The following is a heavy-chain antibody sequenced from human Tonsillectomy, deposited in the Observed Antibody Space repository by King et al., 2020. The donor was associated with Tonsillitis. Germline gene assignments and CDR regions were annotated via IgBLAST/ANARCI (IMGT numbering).Heavy chain of an antibody. CDR2: ISYDGNNK. V-gene: IGHV3-30*18. CDR1: GFTFSSYG. Sequence: VQLVESGGGVVQPGRSLRLSCAASGFTFSSYGMHWVRQAPGKGLEWVAVISYDGNNKYYADSVEGRFTISRDNSNNTLYLQMNSLSSEDTAVYWCAKDAPDRSNWYPFDFWGQGTLITVSS. D-gene: IGHD6-13*01. J-gene: IGHJ4*02. CDR3: AKDAPDRSNWYPFDF.